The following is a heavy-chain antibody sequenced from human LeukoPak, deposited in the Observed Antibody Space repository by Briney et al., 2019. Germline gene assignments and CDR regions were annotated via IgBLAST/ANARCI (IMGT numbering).Heavy chain of an antibody. V-gene: IGHV1-2*06. CDR3: ARVFGPYGDYRIV. J-gene: IGHJ4*02. D-gene: IGHD4-17*01. Sequence: ASVKVSCKASGYTFTGYYMHWVRQAPGQGLEWMGRINPNSGGTNYAQKFQGRVTMTRDTSISTAYMELSRLRSDDTAVYYCARVFGPYGDYRIVWGQGTLVTVSS. CDR1: GYTFTGYY. CDR2: INPNSGGT.